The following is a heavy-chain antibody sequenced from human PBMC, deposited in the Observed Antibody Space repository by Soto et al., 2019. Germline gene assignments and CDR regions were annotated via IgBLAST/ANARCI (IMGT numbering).Heavy chain of an antibody. Sequence: EVQLLESGGGFIHPGGSLRLSCAASGFSFSSFAMNWVRQAPGKGLEWVSIISGSADSTFYADSVKGRFTISRDNSKSTLYLQINSLRADDTAVYYCEKTRGAMIYAISVYGMDVWGQGTTVTVSS. CDR2: ISGSADST. CDR1: GFSFSSFA. D-gene: IGHD2-8*01. J-gene: IGHJ6*02. V-gene: IGHV3-23*01. CDR3: EKTRGAMIYAISVYGMDV.